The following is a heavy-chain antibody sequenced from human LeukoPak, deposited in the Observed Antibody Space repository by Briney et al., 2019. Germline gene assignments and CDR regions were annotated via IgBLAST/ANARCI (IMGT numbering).Heavy chain of an antibody. J-gene: IGHJ4*02. V-gene: IGHV4-38-2*02. CDR2: ISYTGSA. D-gene: IGHD2-15*01. CDR3: AGGRIMEDIVDKWDWKNYYFDY. CDR1: GYSISGGLY. Sequence: SSETLSLTCSVSGYSISGGLYWGWIRQSPGKGLEWMGSISYTGSAFYSPSLKRRITISVDTSKNQFSLKLSSVTAADTAVYYCAGGRIMEDIVDKWDWKNYYFDYWGQGTLVTVSS.